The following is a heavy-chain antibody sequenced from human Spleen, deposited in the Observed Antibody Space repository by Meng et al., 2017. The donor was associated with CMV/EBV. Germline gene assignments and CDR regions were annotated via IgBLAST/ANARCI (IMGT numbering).Heavy chain of an antibody. CDR3: ARALGYCSSTSCPGGLDYYYGMDV. CDR1: GFTFSDYY. J-gene: IGHJ6*02. V-gene: IGHV3-11*01. Sequence: GGSLRLSCVASGFTFSDYYMSWIRQAPGKGLEWVSYISSSGSTIYYADSVKGRFTISRDNAKNSLYLQMNSLRAEDTAVYYCARALGYCSSTSCPGGLDYYYGMDVWGQGTTVTVSS. D-gene: IGHD2-2*01. CDR2: ISSSGSTI.